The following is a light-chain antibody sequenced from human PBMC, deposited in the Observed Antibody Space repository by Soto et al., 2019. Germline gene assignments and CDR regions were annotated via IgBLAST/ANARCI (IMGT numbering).Light chain of an antibody. CDR3: QQYNNWPFIT. CDR2: GAS. V-gene: IGKV3D-15*01. CDR1: QSVSSY. J-gene: IGKJ5*01. Sequence: EIVMTQSPATLSVSPGERATLSCRASQSVSSYLAWYQQKPGQAPRLLIYGASNRATGIPDRFSGSGSGTEFTLTISSLQSEDFAVYYCQQYNNWPFITFGQGTRLEI.